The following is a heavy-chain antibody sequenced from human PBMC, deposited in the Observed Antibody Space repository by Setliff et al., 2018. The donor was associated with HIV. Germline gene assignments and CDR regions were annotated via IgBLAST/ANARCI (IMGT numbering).Heavy chain of an antibody. D-gene: IGHD1-1*01. CDR2: IHYSGST. V-gene: IGHV4-39*01. CDR1: GGSISSNSYY. J-gene: IGHJ6*03. Sequence: SETLSLTCTVSGGSISSNSYYWGWIRQPPGKGLEWIGSIHYSGSTYYNPSLKSRVTISLDPPKNKFSLKLSSVTAADRAVYYCASHRVPPGRIWIYYSSYMDVWGKGTTVTVSS. CDR3: ASHRVPPGRIWIYYSSYMDV.